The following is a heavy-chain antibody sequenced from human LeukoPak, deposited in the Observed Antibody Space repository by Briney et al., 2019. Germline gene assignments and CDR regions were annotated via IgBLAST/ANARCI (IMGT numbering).Heavy chain of an antibody. Sequence: GESLKISCKGSGYSFTSYWIGWVRQMPGKGLEWMGIIYPGDSDTRYSPSFQGQVTISADKSISTAYLQWSSLKASDTAMYYCARDRERDSSGYPLNWFDPWGQGTLVTVSS. V-gene: IGHV5-51*01. CDR1: GYSFTSYW. J-gene: IGHJ5*02. CDR2: IYPGDSDT. D-gene: IGHD3-22*01. CDR3: ARDRERDSSGYPLNWFDP.